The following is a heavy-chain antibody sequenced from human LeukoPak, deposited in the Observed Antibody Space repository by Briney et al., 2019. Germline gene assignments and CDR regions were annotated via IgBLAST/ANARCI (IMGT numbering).Heavy chain of an antibody. CDR1: GYIFSGYY. D-gene: IGHD3-22*01. CDR2: INPSSGGT. V-gene: IGHV1-2*02. J-gene: IGHJ4*02. Sequence: ASVKVSCKTSGYIFSGYYMHWVRQAPGQGLEWIGCINPSSGGTNYTQKFQGRVTMTRDTSISTAYMELSRLRSDDTAVYYCARGARMYYYDSSGYNDYWGQGTLVTVSS. CDR3: ARGARMYYYDSSGYNDY.